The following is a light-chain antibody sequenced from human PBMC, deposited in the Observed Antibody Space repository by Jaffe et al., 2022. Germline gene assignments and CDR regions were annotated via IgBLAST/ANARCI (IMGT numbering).Light chain of an antibody. CDR3: QYYGSSPLT. CDR2: GAS. J-gene: IGKJ4*01. Sequence: EIVLTQSPGTLSLSPGERATLSCRASQSVSGSYLAWYQQKPGQAPRLLISGASSRATGIPDRFSGSGSGTDFTLTISRLEPEDFVVYYCQYYGSSPLTFGGGSKVEIK. CDR1: QSVSGSY. V-gene: IGKV3-20*01.